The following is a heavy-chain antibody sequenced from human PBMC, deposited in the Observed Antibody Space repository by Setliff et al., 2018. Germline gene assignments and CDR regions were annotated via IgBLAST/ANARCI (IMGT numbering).Heavy chain of an antibody. CDR2: ITLCNGDT. Sequence: ASVKVSCKASGWTFTYCSLHWLQQAPGQGLERMRRITLCNGDTNYAKNFQGRVTMTRNTSISTAYMELSSLRSEDTAVYYCARGDYGDYGEGEAAYWGQGTLVTVSS. CDR3: ARGDYGDYGEGEAAY. D-gene: IGHD4-17*01. J-gene: IGHJ4*02. CDR1: GWTFTYCS. V-gene: IGHV1-2*06.